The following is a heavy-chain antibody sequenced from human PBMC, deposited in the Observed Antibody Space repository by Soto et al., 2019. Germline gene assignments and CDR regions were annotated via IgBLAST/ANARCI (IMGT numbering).Heavy chain of an antibody. V-gene: IGHV3-30-3*01. Sequence: QVHLVESGGGVVQPGRFLRLSCAASGFTFSNYAMHWVRQAPGKGLEWVAVISYDGSDKYNANSVKGRFTISRDNSKNTLYLQMNSLRAEDTAVYYCARDTGPNGYNYYYFGMDVWGRGTTVTVSS. D-gene: IGHD5-18*01. CDR1: GFTFSNYA. CDR2: ISYDGSDK. J-gene: IGHJ6*02. CDR3: ARDTGPNGYNYYYFGMDV.